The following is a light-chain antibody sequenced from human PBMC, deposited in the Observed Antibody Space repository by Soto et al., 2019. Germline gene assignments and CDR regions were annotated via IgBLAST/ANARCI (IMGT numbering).Light chain of an antibody. J-gene: IGLJ2*01. V-gene: IGLV2-14*01. CDR2: DVS. CDR1: SSDVGGYNY. Sequence: QSVLTQPASVSGSPGQSITISCTGTSSDVGGYNYVSWYQQHPGKAPKLMIYDVSNRPSGVSNRFSGSKSGNTASLTISGLQAEDEADYYGSSYTSSSTSGVFGGGTQLTVL. CDR3: SSYTSSSTSGV.